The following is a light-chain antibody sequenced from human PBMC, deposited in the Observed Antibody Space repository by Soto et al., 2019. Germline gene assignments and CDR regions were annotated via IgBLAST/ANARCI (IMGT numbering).Light chain of an antibody. J-gene: IGKJ3*01. CDR3: QEYSKWPLFT. V-gene: IGKV3-15*01. CDR1: QSVGRN. CDR2: AAS. Sequence: EIVVTQSPGILSVSPGDRATLSCRASQSVGRNLAWYQQKPGQAPTLLIYAASTRATGLPARFSGSGSGTDFTLTISCLQSEDFAVYYYQEYSKWPLFTFGPGTRVDIK.